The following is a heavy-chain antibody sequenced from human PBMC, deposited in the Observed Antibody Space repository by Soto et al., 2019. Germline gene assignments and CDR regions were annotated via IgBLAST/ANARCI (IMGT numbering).Heavy chain of an antibody. CDR2: INTDGSGT. Sequence: GGSLRLSCVASGFTFSSYWMHWVRQDPGKGLVWVSRINTDGSGTNYADSVKGRFTISRDNAKNTLHLQMNSLRAEDTAVYYCARAPSTLARGAFDIWGQGTMVTVSS. CDR3: ARAPSTLARGAFDI. V-gene: IGHV3-74*01. J-gene: IGHJ3*02. D-gene: IGHD3-10*01. CDR1: GFTFSSYW.